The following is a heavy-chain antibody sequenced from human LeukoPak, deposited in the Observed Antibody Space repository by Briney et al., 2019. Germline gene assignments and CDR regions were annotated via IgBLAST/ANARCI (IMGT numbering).Heavy chain of an antibody. CDR2: IVVGSGNT. CDR3: ASSGRWLQSPVDY. D-gene: IGHD5-24*01. Sequence: GTSVKVSCKASGFTFTSSAMQWVRQARGQRLEWIGWIVVGSGNTNYAQKFQERVTITRDMSTSTAYMELSSLRAEDTAVYYCASSGRWLQSPVDYWGQGTLVTVSS. CDR1: GFTFTSSA. V-gene: IGHV1-58*02. J-gene: IGHJ4*02.